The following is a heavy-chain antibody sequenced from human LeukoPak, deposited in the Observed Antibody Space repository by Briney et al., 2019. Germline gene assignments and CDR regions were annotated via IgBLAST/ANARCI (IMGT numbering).Heavy chain of an antibody. CDR1: GFTVITHD. CDR2: LYSDGNT. D-gene: IGHD1-14*01. Sequence: GGSLRLSCAASGFTVITHDMTWVRQAPGRGLEWVSVLYSDGNTKYADSVQGRFTLSRDNSKNTLYLEMNSLSPDDTAVYYCARGVEPLAANTLAYWGQGTLVTVSS. CDR3: ARGVEPLAANTLAY. J-gene: IGHJ4*02. V-gene: IGHV3-53*01.